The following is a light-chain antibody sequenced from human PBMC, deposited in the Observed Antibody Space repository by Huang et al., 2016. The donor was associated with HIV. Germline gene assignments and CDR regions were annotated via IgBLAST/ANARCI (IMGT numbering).Light chain of an antibody. J-gene: IGKJ1*01. CDR2: WAS. V-gene: IGKV4-1*01. Sequence: DIVVTQSSDSLPLSLGGRAAINCTASQSVLKTSNNKNCLSWYQLKPGQPPKLLLYWASTRESGVPDRFSGSGSVTHFTLTIASLQAEDVAVYYCHQYYDTPQTFGQGTKVEVK. CDR3: HQYYDTPQT. CDR1: QSVLKTSNNKNC.